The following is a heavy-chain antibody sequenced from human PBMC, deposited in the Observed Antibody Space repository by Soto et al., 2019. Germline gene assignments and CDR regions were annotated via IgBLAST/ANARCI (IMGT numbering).Heavy chain of an antibody. CDR3: ERMTNYYDSSGYYDWFDP. V-gene: IGHV4-39*01. CDR1: GGSISSSSYY. D-gene: IGHD3-22*01. CDR2: IYYSGST. J-gene: IGHJ5*02. Sequence: SETLSLTCTVSGGSISSSSYYWGWIRQPPGKGLEWIGSIYYSGSTYYNPSIKSRVTISVDTSKNQFSLKLSSVTAADTAVYYCERMTNYYDSSGYYDWFDPWGQGTLVTVSS.